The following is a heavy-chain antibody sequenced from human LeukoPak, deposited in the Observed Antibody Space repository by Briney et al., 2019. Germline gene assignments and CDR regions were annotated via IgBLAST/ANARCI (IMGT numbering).Heavy chain of an antibody. CDR1: GITFSSYA. Sequence: GGSLRLSCAASGITFSSYARSWVRQAPGTGLEWVSAISGSGDSTYYADSVKGRFTISRDNSKNTLYLQMNSLRAEDTAVYYCAKDQGITPRPPRWYYWGQGTLVTVSS. CDR2: ISGSGDST. J-gene: IGHJ4*02. V-gene: IGHV3-23*01. CDR3: AKDQGITPRPPRWYY. D-gene: IGHD4-23*01.